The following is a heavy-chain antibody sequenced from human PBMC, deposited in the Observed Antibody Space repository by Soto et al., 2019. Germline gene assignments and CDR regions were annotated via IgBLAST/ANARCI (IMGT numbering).Heavy chain of an antibody. J-gene: IGHJ4*02. CDR1: GFTVSSNY. V-gene: IGHV3-66*04. Sequence: EVQLVESGGGLVQPGGSLRLSCAASGFTVSSNYMSWVRQAPGKGLEWVSVIYSGGSAYYADSVKGRFTISRDNSKNTLYLEMNSLRAGETAVSYCGRHGYSYGGGDFGYWGQGTRVTVSS. D-gene: IGHD5-18*01. CDR3: GRHGYSYGGGDFGY. CDR2: IYSGGSA.